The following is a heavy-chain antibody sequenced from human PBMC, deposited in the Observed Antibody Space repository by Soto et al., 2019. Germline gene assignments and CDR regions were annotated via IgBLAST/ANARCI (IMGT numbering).Heavy chain of an antibody. Sequence: ASVKVSCKASGYTFTSYGISWVRQAPGQGLEWMGWISAYNGNTNYAQKLQGRVTMTTDTSTSTAYMELRSLRSDDTAVYYCARLGGGYGDNTFFDYCGEGTLVTLSS. CDR1: GYTFTSYG. D-gene: IGHD3-22*01. J-gene: IGHJ4*02. V-gene: IGHV1-18*01. CDR3: ARLGGGYGDNTFFDY. CDR2: ISAYNGNT.